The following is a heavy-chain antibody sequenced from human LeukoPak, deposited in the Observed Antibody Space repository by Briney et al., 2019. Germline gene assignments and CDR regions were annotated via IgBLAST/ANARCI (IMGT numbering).Heavy chain of an antibody. CDR3: TTGPYYYGSGSYSFDY. CDR1: GFTFSNAW. CDR2: IKSKTDGGTT. J-gene: IGHJ4*02. Sequence: GGSLRLSCAASGFTFSNAWMSWVRQAPGKGLEWVGRIKSKTDGGTTDYAAPVKGRFTISRDDSKSTLYLQMNSLKTEDTAVYYCTTGPYYYGSGSYSFDYWGQGTLVTVSS. V-gene: IGHV3-15*01. D-gene: IGHD3-10*01.